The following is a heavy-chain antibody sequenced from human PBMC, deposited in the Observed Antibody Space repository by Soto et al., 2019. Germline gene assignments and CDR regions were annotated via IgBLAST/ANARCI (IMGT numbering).Heavy chain of an antibody. CDR2: IYHTGTT. CDR3: ARVMAAMQNWLDP. D-gene: IGHD2-2*01. CDR1: GGSISSIGYF. V-gene: IGHV4-30-4*01. Sequence: PSETLSLTCSVSGGSISSIGYFWSWIRQPPGKGLEWIGFIYHTGTTYYNPSLRSRVTISIDTSKSQFSMKLNSVTAADTAVYYCARVMAAMQNWLDPWGQGTRVSVSS. J-gene: IGHJ5*02.